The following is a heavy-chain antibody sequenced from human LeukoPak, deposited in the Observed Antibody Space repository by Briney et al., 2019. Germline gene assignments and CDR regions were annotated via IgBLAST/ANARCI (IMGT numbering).Heavy chain of an antibody. V-gene: IGHV3-7*03. CDR1: GSTFSSYW. D-gene: IGHD3-10*01. CDR2: IKQDGSEK. J-gene: IGHJ5*02. Sequence: PGGSLRLSCAASGSTFSSYWMTWVRQAPGKGLEWVANIKQDGSEKYYVDSVKGRFTISRDNAKNTLYLQMSSLRVEDTAVYYCARAPYYYGSGSYYNTRILSWFDPWGQGTLVTVSS. CDR3: ARAPYYYGSGSYYNTRILSWFDP.